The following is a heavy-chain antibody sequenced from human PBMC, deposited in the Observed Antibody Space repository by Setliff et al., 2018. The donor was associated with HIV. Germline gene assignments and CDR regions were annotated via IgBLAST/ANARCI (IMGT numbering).Heavy chain of an antibody. CDR2: ISHDGYSK. D-gene: IGHD3-10*01. V-gene: IGHV3-30*04. J-gene: IGHJ6*03. CDR3: ANSYSASGNYHYYDYLDV. Sequence: GGSLRLSCAASGFTFSTYAMHWVRQAPGKGLEWVAVISHDGYSKYYADSVNGRFTISRDNSKNTLYLQMNSLRIEDSGAYYCANSYSASGNYHYYDYLDVWGKGTTVTVSS. CDR1: GFTFSTYA.